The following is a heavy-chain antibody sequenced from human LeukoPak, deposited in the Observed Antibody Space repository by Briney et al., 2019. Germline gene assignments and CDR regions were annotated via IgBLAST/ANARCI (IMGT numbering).Heavy chain of an antibody. CDR3: ARADWDTAMIDY. Sequence: GGSLRLSCTASGFTFSSYSMNWVRQAPGKGLEWVSSISSSSSYIYYADSVKGRFTISRDNAKNSLYLQMNSLRAEDTAVYYCARADWDTAMIDYWGQGTLVTVSS. D-gene: IGHD5-18*01. V-gene: IGHV3-21*01. CDR2: ISSSSSYI. J-gene: IGHJ4*02. CDR1: GFTFSSYS.